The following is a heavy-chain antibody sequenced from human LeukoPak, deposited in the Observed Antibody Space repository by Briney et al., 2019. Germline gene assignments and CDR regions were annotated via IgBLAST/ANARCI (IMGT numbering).Heavy chain of an antibody. CDR3: ARVVGYCTNGVCRPEY. J-gene: IGHJ4*02. CDR2: ISAYNGNT. Sequence: ASVKVSCKASGYTFTNYGISWVRQAPGQGLEWMGWISAYNGNTNYAQKIQGRVTMTTDTSTSTAYMELRSLRSDDTAVYYCARVVGYCTNGVCRPEYWGQGTLVTVSS. D-gene: IGHD2-8*01. CDR1: GYTFTNYG. V-gene: IGHV1-18*01.